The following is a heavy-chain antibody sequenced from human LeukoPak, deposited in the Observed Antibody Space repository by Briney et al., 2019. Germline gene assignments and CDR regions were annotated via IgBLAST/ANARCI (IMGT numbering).Heavy chain of an antibody. CDR1: GFTFSSYA. Sequence: GGSLRLSCAASGFTFSSYAMHWVRQAPGKGLEWVAVISYDGSNKYYADSVKGRFTISRDNSKNTLYLQMNSLRAEDTAVYYCAREGVTMVRGVIPFARGYYMDVWGKGTTVTVSS. CDR2: ISYDGSNK. D-gene: IGHD3-10*01. J-gene: IGHJ6*03. V-gene: IGHV3-30*01. CDR3: AREGVTMVRGVIPFARGYYMDV.